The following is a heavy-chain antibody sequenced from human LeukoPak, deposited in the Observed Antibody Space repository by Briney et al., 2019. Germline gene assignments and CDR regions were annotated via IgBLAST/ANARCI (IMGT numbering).Heavy chain of an antibody. CDR1: GGSISSGGYY. V-gene: IGHV4-31*03. CDR2: IYYSGST. Sequence: PSETLSLTCTVSGGSISSGGYYWSWIRQHPGKGLEWIGYIYYSGSTYYNPSLKSRVTISVDTSKNQFSLKLISVTAADTAVYYCARSRGWDYYDSSGYLSWGQGTLVTVSS. J-gene: IGHJ5*02. CDR3: ARSRGWDYYDSSGYLS. D-gene: IGHD3-22*01.